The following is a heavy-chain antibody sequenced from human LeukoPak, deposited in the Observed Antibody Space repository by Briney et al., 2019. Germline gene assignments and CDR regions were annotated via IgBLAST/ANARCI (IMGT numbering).Heavy chain of an antibody. CDR1: GGSFSDYY. CDR2: INHSGST. CDR3: ARGRYCSGGSCYPYYYYYYGMDV. Sequence: SETLSLTCAVYGGSFSDYYWSWIRQPPGKGLEWIGEINHSGSTNYNPSLKSRVTISVDTSKNQFSLKLSSVTAADTAVYYCARGRYCSGGSCYPYYYYYYGMDVWGQGTTVTVSS. D-gene: IGHD2-15*01. J-gene: IGHJ6*02. V-gene: IGHV4-34*01.